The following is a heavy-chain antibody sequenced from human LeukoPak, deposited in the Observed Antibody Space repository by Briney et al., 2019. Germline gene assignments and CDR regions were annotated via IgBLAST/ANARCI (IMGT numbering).Heavy chain of an antibody. J-gene: IGHJ6*02. D-gene: IGHD1-1*01. CDR1: GYSFTSYW. CDR3: ARLGKTFWNDGYYYYGMDV. Sequence: GESLKISCKGSGYSFTSYWINWVRQMPGKGLEWMGRIDPNDSYTNYSPSFQGHVTISADKSISTAYLQWSSLKASDTAMYYCARLGKTFWNDGYYYYGMDVWGQGTTVTVSS. V-gene: IGHV5-10-1*01. CDR2: IDPNDSYT.